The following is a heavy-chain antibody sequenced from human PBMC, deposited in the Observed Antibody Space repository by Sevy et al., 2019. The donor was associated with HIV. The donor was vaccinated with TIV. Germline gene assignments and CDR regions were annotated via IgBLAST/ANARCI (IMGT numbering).Heavy chain of an antibody. J-gene: IGHJ4*02. CDR1: GVTFSNAW. CDR3: TTDSKKRGLSARLDY. Sequence: GGSLRLSCAASGVTFSNAWMSWVRQAPGEGLEWVGRSKSKTDGGTTNYAAPVKGRFTISGDDSKNTLYLQMNSLKTADTAIYYCTTDSKKRGLSARLDYWGLGTLVTVSS. CDR2: SKSKTDGGTT. V-gene: IGHV3-15*01. D-gene: IGHD3-10*01.